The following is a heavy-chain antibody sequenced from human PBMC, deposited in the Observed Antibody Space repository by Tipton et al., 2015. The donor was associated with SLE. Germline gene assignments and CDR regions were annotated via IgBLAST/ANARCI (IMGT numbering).Heavy chain of an antibody. V-gene: IGHV4-61*09. CDR1: GGSISSGSYY. D-gene: IGHD1-26*01. CDR3: ARLGASDAFDI. CDR2: IYTSGST. Sequence: TLSLTCTVSGGSISSGSYYWSWIRQPAGKGLEWIGHIYTSGSTNYNPSLKSRVTISVDTSKNQFSLKLSSVTAADTAVYYCARLGASDAFDIWGQGTIVTVSS. J-gene: IGHJ3*02.